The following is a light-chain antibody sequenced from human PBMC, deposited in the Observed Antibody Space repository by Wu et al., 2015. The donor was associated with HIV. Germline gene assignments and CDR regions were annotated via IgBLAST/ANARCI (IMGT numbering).Light chain of an antibody. CDR1: QYISRW. CDR2: KAS. V-gene: IGKV1-5*03. CDR3: QQCHSYPYT. Sequence: DIQMTQSPSTLSASVGDRVTITCRASQYISRWLAWYQQKPGKAPKLLIYKASSLESGVPSRFSGSESGTQFTLTISSLQPDDFATYYCQQCHSYPYTFGQGTKLEIK. J-gene: IGKJ2*01.